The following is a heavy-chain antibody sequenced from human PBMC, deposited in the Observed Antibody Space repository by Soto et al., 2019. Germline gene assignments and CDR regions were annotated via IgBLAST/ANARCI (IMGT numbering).Heavy chain of an antibody. CDR3: ARDLSGQADV. V-gene: IGHV3-74*01. CDR1: EFTFSSYW. D-gene: IGHD3-10*01. J-gene: IGHJ6*02. CDR2: LNEDGSFT. Sequence: LRLSCVASEFTFSSYWMHWVRQVPGKGLVWVSRLNEDGSFTTYADSVKGRFTISRDNAKKTLYLQMNSLRAEDTAVYYCARDLSGQADVWGQGTTVTVSS.